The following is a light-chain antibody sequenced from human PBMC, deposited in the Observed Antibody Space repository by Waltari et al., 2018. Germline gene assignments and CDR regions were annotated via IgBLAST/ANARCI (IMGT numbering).Light chain of an antibody. CDR3: GAWDDSLSGHYV. CDR1: SSNIGSNH. CDR2: RND. Sequence: QSVLTQPPSASGTPGQRVTISCSGSSSNIGSNHLYWYQQLPGMAPTLLIYRNDQRPSGVPDRFSGSKSGSSASLAISGLRSEDEADYYCGAWDDSLSGHYVFGTGTKVTVL. V-gene: IGLV1-47*01. J-gene: IGLJ1*01.